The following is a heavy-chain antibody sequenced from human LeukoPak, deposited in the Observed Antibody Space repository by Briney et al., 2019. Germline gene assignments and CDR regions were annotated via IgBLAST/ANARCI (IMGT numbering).Heavy chain of an antibody. V-gene: IGHV1-2*06. D-gene: IGHD2-21*02. CDR1: GYTFTGYY. Sequence: ASVTVSCKASGYTFTGYYVHWVRQAPGQGREWMGRINPNSGDTNYAQKFQGRVTMTRDTSISTAYMELSRLRSDDTAVYYCARDYCGGDCFPDYWGQGTLVTVSS. J-gene: IGHJ4*02. CDR2: INPNSGDT. CDR3: ARDYCGGDCFPDY.